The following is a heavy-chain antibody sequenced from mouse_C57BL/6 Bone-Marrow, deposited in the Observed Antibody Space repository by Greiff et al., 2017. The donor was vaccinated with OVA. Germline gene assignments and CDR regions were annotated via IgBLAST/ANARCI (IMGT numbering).Heavy chain of an antibody. CDR1: GYSITCGYY. CDR2: ISYDGSN. CDR3: ARRGITTGFAY. J-gene: IGHJ3*01. D-gene: IGHD2-4*01. V-gene: IGHV3-6*01. Sequence: ESGPGLVKPSQSLSLTCSVTGYSITCGYYWNWIRQFPGNKLEWLGYISYDGSNNYNPSLKNRISITRDTLKNQFFLKLNSVTTEDTATYYCARRGITTGFAYWGQGTLVTVSA.